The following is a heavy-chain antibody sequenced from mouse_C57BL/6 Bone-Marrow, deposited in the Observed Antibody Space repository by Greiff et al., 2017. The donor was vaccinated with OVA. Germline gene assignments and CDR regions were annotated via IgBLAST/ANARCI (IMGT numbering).Heavy chain of an antibody. CDR2: IHPSDSDT. Sequence: VQLQQPGAELVKPGASVKVSCKASGYTFTSYWMHWVKQRPGQGLEWIGRIHPSDSDTNYNQKFKGKATLTVDKSSSTAYMQLSSLTSEDSAVYYCAIGDPYDGYCPFAYWGQGTLVTVSA. CDR1: GYTFTSYW. J-gene: IGHJ3*01. CDR3: AIGDPYDGYCPFAY. D-gene: IGHD2-3*01. V-gene: IGHV1-74*01.